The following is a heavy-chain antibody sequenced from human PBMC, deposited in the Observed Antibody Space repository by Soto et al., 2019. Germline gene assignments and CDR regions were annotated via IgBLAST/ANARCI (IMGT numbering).Heavy chain of an antibody. Sequence: PGESLKISCTASGDSFSIKWIGWVRQMPGKGLEWMGLIYTGDSDTRYSPSFQGQVTMSVDTSINTAYLRWSSLKASDTAIYFCARHRNGYSGHDGAAEYWGQGTLVTVSS. CDR3: ARHRNGYSGHDGAAEY. CDR1: GDSFSIKW. D-gene: IGHD5-12*01. V-gene: IGHV5-51*01. J-gene: IGHJ4*02. CDR2: IYTGDSDT.